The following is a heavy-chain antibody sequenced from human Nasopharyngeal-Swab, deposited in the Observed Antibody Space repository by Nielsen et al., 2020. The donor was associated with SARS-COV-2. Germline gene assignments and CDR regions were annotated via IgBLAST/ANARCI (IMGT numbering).Heavy chain of an antibody. Sequence: SETLSLTCTVSGGSISSYYRGWIRQPPGKGLEWIGYIYYSGSTNYNPSLKSRVTISVDTSKNQFSLKLSSVTAADTAVYYCARASHVVRFLEPYFDYWGQGTLVTVSS. D-gene: IGHD3-3*01. V-gene: IGHV4-59*01. CDR1: GGSISSYY. J-gene: IGHJ4*02. CDR2: IYYSGST. CDR3: ARASHVVRFLEPYFDY.